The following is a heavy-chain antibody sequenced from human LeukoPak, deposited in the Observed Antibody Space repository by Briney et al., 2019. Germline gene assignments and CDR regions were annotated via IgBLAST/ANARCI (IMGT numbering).Heavy chain of an antibody. J-gene: IGHJ4*02. CDR2: IYYSGST. CDR3: ARRGGYSGYGPFDY. Sequence: SETLSLTCTVSGGSISSYYWSWIRQPPGKGLEWIGYIYYSGSTNYNPSLKSRVTISVDTSKNQFSLKLSSVTAADTAVYYCARRGGYSGYGPFDYWGQGTLVTVSS. CDR1: GGSISSYY. D-gene: IGHD5-12*01. V-gene: IGHV4-59*08.